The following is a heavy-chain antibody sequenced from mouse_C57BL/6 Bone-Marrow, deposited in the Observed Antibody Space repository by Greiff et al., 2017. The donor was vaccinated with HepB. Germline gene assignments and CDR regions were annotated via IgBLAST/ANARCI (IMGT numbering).Heavy chain of an antibody. CDR3: ARWGSSTYWYFDV. Sequence: QVQLQQSGAELVKPGASVKISCKASGYAFSSYWMNWVKQRPGKGLEWIGQIYPGDGDTIYNGKFQGKATLTADKSSSTAYMQRSSLTSEDSSVYFCARWGSSTYWYFDVWGTGTTVTVSA. J-gene: IGHJ1*03. CDR1: GYAFSSYW. CDR2: IYPGDGDT. V-gene: IGHV1-80*01. D-gene: IGHD1-1*01.